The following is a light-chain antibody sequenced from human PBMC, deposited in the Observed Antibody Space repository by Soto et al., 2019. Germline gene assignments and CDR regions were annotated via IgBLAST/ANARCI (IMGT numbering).Light chain of an antibody. CDR1: SSDVGSYNR. J-gene: IGLJ1*01. Sequence: QSALTQPPSVSGSPGQSVTISCTGTSSDVGSYNRVSRYQQPPGTAPKLTIYEVTNRPSGVPDRFSGSKSGNTASLTISGLQAEDEADYYCGLFASSSTYVFGTGTKLTVL. CDR3: GLFASSSTYV. CDR2: EVT. V-gene: IGLV2-18*01.